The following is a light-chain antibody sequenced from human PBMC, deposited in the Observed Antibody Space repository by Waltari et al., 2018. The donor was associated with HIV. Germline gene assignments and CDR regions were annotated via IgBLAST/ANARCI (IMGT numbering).Light chain of an antibody. CDR2: EVT. V-gene: IGLV2-18*02. Sequence: QSALTRPPSVSGSPGQSVTISCTGTNRDVGSYNTVPWYQQTPGTAPKLMIYEVTNRPSGVPDRFSGSKSGNTASLTISGLQAEDEADYYCSSYTSSATYVFGTGTKVTVI. CDR3: SSYTSSATYV. J-gene: IGLJ1*01. CDR1: NRDVGSYNT.